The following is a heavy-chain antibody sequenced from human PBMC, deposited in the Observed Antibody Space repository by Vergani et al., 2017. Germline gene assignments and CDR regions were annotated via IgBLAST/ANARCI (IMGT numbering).Heavy chain of an antibody. CDR1: GFIFSDHY. J-gene: IGHJ5*02. V-gene: IGHV3-11*04. D-gene: IGHD2-15*01. Sequence: VQVVESGGGLVQPGGSLRLSCAASGFIFSDHYMTWVRQSPGKGLEWVSSITSTGATINYADSVKGRFTISRDNAKKFLYLQMNNLRAEDTALYYCASRVSAGGGLDTWGQGTLVTVS. CDR3: ASRVSAGGGLDT. CDR2: ITSTGATI.